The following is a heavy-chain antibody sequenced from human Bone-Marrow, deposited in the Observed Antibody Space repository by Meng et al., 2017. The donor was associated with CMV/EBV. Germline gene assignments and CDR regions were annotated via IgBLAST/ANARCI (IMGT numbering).Heavy chain of an antibody. CDR2: IWYDGSNK. D-gene: IGHD2-2*01. CDR3: AKDIVDCSSTSCQYYYYYYGMDV. Sequence: SLKISCAASGFTFSSYGMHWVRQAPGKGLEWVAVIWYDGSNKYYADSVKGRFTISRDNSKNTLYLQMNSLRAEDTAVYYCAKDIVDCSSTSCQYYYYYYGMDVWGQGTTVTVSS. CDR1: GFTFSSYG. V-gene: IGHV3-33*06. J-gene: IGHJ6*02.